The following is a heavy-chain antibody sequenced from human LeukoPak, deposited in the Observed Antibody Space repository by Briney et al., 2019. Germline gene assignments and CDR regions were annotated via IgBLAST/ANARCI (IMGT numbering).Heavy chain of an antibody. Sequence: ASVKVSCKASGYTFTSYDINWVRQAAGQGLEWMGWINPNTGTTDYAQKFQGRVTVTRDPSITTPYMDLRSVSSDDTAVYYCARGRGGGHFDYWGQGTLVTVSS. CDR2: INPNTGTT. D-gene: IGHD3-10*01. CDR1: GYTFTSYD. V-gene: IGHV1-8*01. J-gene: IGHJ4*02. CDR3: ARGRGGGHFDY.